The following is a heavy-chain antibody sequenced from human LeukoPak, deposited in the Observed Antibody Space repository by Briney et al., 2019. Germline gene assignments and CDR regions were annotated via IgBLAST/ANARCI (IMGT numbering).Heavy chain of an antibody. D-gene: IGHD4-11*01. V-gene: IGHV4-61*01. CDR1: GGSVSSGTYY. CDR3: ARDRVRGNSNPFFDY. J-gene: IGHJ4*02. Sequence: SETLSLTCTVSGGSVSSGTYYWSWIRQPPGKGLEWIGYIYYSGSTNYNPSLKSRVTISVDTSKNQFSLKLSSVSAADTAVYYCARDRVRGNSNPFFDYWGQGTLVTVSS. CDR2: IYYSGST.